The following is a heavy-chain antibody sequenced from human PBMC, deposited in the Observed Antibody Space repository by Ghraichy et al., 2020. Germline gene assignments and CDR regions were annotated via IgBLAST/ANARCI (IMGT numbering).Heavy chain of an antibody. V-gene: IGHV3-30*04. D-gene: IGHD2-15*01. CDR1: GFTFSNYA. CDR3: ARVLHWACSGDRCYKIGKYYGMDV. Sequence: GESLNISCAASGFTFSNYALHWVRQAPGKGLEWVALISHDESSENYADSVEGRFTISRDNSNNTVSLHMNSLRAEDTALYYSARVLHWACSGDRCYKIGKYYGMDVWGQGTTVTVSS. CDR2: ISHDESSE. J-gene: IGHJ6*02.